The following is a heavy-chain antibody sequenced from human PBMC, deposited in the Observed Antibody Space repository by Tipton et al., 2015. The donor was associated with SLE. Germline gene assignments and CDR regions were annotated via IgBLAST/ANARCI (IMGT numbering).Heavy chain of an antibody. CDR1: GGSISSHY. CDR3: ARGGIEDDAFDI. J-gene: IGHJ3*02. D-gene: IGHD3-16*01. CDR2: IYYSGST. V-gene: IGHV4-59*11. Sequence: TLSLTCTVSGGSISSHYWSWIRQPPGKGLEWIGYIYYSGSTNYNPSLKSRVTISVDTSKNQFSLKLSSVTAADTAVYYCARGGIEDDAFDIWGQGTMVTVSS.